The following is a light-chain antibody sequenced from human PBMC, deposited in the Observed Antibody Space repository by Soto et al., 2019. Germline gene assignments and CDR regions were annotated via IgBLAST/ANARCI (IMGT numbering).Light chain of an antibody. Sequence: DIHMTQSASSVSASVVDRVTITCRASQNINTYINWYQQSPVKAPKVLIYAASNLQSGVPSRFSGSGSGTDFSLTISSLQPEDFAIYYCQQSYKIPQTFGQGTKVDIK. CDR3: QQSYKIPQT. J-gene: IGKJ2*01. CDR1: QNINTY. V-gene: IGKV1-39*01. CDR2: AAS.